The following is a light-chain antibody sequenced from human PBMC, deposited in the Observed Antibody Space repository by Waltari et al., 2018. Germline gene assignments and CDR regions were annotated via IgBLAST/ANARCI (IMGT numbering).Light chain of an antibody. V-gene: IGLV7-46*01. J-gene: IGLJ3*02. CDR1: TGTVTSGHF. CDR2: DAS. CDR3: LLFYNGPRV. Sequence: QAVVTQEPSLTVSPGGTVTLTCGSSTGTVTSGHFPYWFQRKPGQGPTTLIYDASKKEAWTPARFSCSLLGGKAALTLSGAQPEDEAEYYCLLFYNGPRVFGGGTKLTVL.